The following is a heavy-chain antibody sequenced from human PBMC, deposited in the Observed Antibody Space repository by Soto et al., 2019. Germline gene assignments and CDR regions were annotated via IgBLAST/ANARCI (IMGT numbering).Heavy chain of an antibody. J-gene: IGHJ6*02. CDR1: GFTFSSYG. Sequence: GGSLRLSCAASGFTFSSYGMHWVRQAPGKGLEWVAVIWYDGSNKYYADSVKGRFTISRDNSKNTLYLQMNSLRAEDTAVYYCARDIGGPSSRVVVAATPYYYYYYGMDVWGQGTTVTVSS. CDR3: ARDIGGPSSRVVVAATPYYYYYYGMDV. D-gene: IGHD2-15*01. V-gene: IGHV3-33*01. CDR2: IWYDGSNK.